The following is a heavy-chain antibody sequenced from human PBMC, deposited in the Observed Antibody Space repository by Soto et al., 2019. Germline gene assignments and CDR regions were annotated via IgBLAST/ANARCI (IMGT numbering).Heavy chain of an antibody. V-gene: IGHV3-23*01. Sequence: EVQLLESGGGLVQPGGSLRLSCAASGFTFSSYAMSWVRQAPGKGLEWVSAISGSGGSTYYADSVKGRFTISRDNSKNTLYLQMNSLRAEDTAVYYCAKDLDYYDSSGLGFVDYWGQGTLVTVSS. CDR2: ISGSGGST. CDR1: GFTFSSYA. CDR3: AKDLDYYDSSGLGFVDY. D-gene: IGHD3-22*01. J-gene: IGHJ4*02.